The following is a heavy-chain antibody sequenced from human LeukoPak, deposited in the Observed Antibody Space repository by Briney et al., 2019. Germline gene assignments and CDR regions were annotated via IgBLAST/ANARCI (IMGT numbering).Heavy chain of an antibody. D-gene: IGHD3-22*01. V-gene: IGHV1-2*02. J-gene: IGHJ4*02. Sequence: ASVKVSCKASGYTFTAYYIHWGRQAPGQGLEWMGSTNPNSGGTNYAQKFQDRVTMTRDTSISTAYMELSRLRSDDTAVYYCARGGYDSSGYYFFPWDYWGQGTLVTVSS. CDR2: TNPNSGGT. CDR3: ARGGYDSSGYYFFPWDY. CDR1: GYTFTAYY.